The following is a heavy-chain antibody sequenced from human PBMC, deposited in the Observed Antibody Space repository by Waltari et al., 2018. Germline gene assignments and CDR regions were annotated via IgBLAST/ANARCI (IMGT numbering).Heavy chain of an antibody. J-gene: IGHJ4*02. D-gene: IGHD2-2*01. CDR1: GGSISSHY. CDR2: IYYSGST. V-gene: IGHV4-59*11. CDR3: ARMVRGYCSSTSCHTDH. Sequence: QVQLQESGPGLVKPSETLSLTCTVSGGSISSHYWSWIRQPPGKGLEWIGYIYYSGSTNYNPSLKGRGTISVDTAKNQFALRVSSVTAADTAVFYCARMVRGYCSSTSCHTDHWGQGTLVTVSS.